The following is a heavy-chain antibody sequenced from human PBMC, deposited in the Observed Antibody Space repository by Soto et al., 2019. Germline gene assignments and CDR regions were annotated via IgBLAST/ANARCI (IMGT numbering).Heavy chain of an antibody. CDR1: GGTFSSYA. Sequence: QVQLVQSGAEVKKPGSSVKVSCQASGGTFSSYAISWVRQAPGQGLEWMGRIIPMFGTANYAQKFKGRVTITADKSTTTAYMELSSLRSEDTAVYYCARGPRREGYKGDYWGQGTLVTVSS. D-gene: IGHD5-12*01. V-gene: IGHV1-69*14. J-gene: IGHJ4*02. CDR2: IIPMFGTA. CDR3: ARGPRREGYKGDY.